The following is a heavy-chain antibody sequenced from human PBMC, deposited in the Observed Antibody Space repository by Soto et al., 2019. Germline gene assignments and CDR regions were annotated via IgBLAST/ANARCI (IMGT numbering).Heavy chain of an antibody. CDR1: GFTFSSFE. Sequence: GGSLRLSCAASGFTFSSFEMNWVRQAPGKGLEWVSKIGSSGSTIWYADSVKGRFTISRDNAKNSLYLQMNSLRGEDTAVYYCARATYSSSHYFDSRGQRTLVTVS. J-gene: IGHJ4*02. V-gene: IGHV3-48*03. D-gene: IGHD6-6*01. CDR2: IGSSGSTI. CDR3: ARATYSSSHYFDS.